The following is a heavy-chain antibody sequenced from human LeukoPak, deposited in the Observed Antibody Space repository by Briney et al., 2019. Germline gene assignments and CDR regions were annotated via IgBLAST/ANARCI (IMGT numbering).Heavy chain of an antibody. D-gene: IGHD6-6*01. J-gene: IGHJ5*02. Sequence: SETLSLTCSVSGDSITYFYWSWIRQAAGKGLEWIGRFSSSGSTDYNPSLKSRVTISVDTSKNQFSLKLSSVTAADTAVYYCARDIKYSSSFDPWGQGTLVTVSS. CDR1: GDSITYFY. CDR3: ARDIKYSSSFDP. CDR2: FSSSGST. V-gene: IGHV4-4*07.